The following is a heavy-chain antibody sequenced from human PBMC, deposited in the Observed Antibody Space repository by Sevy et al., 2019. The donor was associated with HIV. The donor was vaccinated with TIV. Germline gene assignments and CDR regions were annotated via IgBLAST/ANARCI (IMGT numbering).Heavy chain of an antibody. CDR2: IYYSGST. J-gene: IGHJ4*02. Sequence: SETLSLTCTVSGGSISSGGYYWSWIRQHPGKGLEWIGYIYYSGSTYYNPSLKSRVTISVDTSKNQFSLKLSSVTAADTAVYYCARDLENNWNYFDYWGQGTLVTVSS. CDR3: ARDLENNWNYFDY. CDR1: GGSISSGGYY. V-gene: IGHV4-31*03. D-gene: IGHD1-20*01.